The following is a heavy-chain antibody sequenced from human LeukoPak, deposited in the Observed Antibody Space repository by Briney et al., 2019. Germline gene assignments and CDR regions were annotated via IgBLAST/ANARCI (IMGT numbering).Heavy chain of an antibody. V-gene: IGHV3-23*01. CDR3: AKDHYDNWFDP. CDR2: ISGSGGRT. CDR1: GFNFSNYA. Sequence: GGSLRLSCAASGFNFSNYAMSWVRQAPGKGLEWVSAISGSGGRTYYADSVKGRFTISRDSSKSTLYLQMNSLRADDTAIYYCAKDHYDNWFDPWGQGTLVTVSS. J-gene: IGHJ5*02. D-gene: IGHD3-16*01.